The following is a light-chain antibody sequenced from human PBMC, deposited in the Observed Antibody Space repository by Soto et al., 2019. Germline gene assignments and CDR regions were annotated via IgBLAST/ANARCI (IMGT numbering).Light chain of an antibody. J-gene: IGKJ4*01. CDR3: QQYNVWPLT. V-gene: IGKV3-15*01. Sequence: IVMTQSPATLSVSPGERATLSCRASQSVSSNLAWYQKKPGQTPKLLIYVASTRATGIPARFSGSGSGTEFTLTISSLQSEDFAVYYCQQYNVWPLTFGGGTKVEFK. CDR2: VAS. CDR1: QSVSSN.